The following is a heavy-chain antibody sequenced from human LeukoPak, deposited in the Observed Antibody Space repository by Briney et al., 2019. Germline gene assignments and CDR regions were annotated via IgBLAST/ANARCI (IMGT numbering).Heavy chain of an antibody. D-gene: IGHD3-10*01. CDR1: GFTFSSYA. CDR3: AKDLPYYYGSGSILSPVSY. V-gene: IGHV3-23*01. CDR2: ISGSGGST. J-gene: IGHJ4*02. Sequence: GGSLRLSCAASGFTFSSYAMSWVRQAPGKGLEWVSAISGSGGSTYYADSVKGRFTISRDNPKNTLYLQMNSLRAEDTAVYYCAKDLPYYYGSGSILSPVSYWGQGTLVTVSS.